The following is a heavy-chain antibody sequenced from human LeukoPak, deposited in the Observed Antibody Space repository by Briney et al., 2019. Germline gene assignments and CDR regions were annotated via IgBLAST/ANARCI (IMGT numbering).Heavy chain of an antibody. CDR1: GFTFSSYS. Sequence: GGSLRLSCAASGFTFSSYSMNWVRQAPGKGLEWVSSISSSSNYIYYADSVKGRFTISRDNAKNSPYLQMNSLRAEDTAVYYCARVGDIVVVVAATEAFDIWGQGTMVTVSS. V-gene: IGHV3-21*01. J-gene: IGHJ3*02. D-gene: IGHD2-15*01. CDR3: ARVGDIVVVVAATEAFDI. CDR2: ISSSSNYI.